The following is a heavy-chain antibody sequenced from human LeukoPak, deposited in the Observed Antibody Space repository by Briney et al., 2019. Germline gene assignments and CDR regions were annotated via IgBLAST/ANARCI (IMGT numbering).Heavy chain of an antibody. Sequence: SETLSLTCAVDGGSFSDYYWSWIRQPPGKGLEWIGEINRRGRTNYNPSLKSRVTISVDTSKNQFSLKLSSVTAADTAVYYCARRLPYFVVVPTAMGGYLDYWGQGTLVTVSS. CDR3: ARRLPYFVVVPTAMGGYLDY. V-gene: IGHV4-34*01. CDR1: GGSFSDYY. D-gene: IGHD2-2*01. J-gene: IGHJ4*02. CDR2: INRRGRT.